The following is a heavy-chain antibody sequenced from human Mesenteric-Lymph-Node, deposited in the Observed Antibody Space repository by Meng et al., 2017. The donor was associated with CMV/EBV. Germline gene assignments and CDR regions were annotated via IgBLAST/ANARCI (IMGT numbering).Heavy chain of an antibody. D-gene: IGHD1-1*01. CDR1: GFTFSTCG. V-gene: IGHV3-33*06. Sequence: GESLKISCAASGFTFSTCGMHWVRQAPGKGLEWVAVIWYDGSKKYYGDSVKGRFTISRDDSRNTVYLQMDSLRAEDAAVYYCGKTTLITHGAVDHWGQGTLVTVSS. CDR2: IWYDGSKK. CDR3: GKTTLITHGAVDH. J-gene: IGHJ4*02.